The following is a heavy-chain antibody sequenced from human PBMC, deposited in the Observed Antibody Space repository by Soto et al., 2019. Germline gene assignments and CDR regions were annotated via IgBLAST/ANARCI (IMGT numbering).Heavy chain of an antibody. V-gene: IGHV1-46*01. CDR2: INPSGGST. CDR3: ARVGLLSYDYGADYAGPWFDP. CDR1: GYTFTSYY. Sequence: ASVKVSCKASGYTFTSYYMHWVRQAPGQGLEWMGIINPSGGSTSYAQKFQGRVTMTRDTSTSTVYMELSSLRSEDTAVYYCARVGLLSYDYGADYAGPWFDPWGQGTLVTVSS. D-gene: IGHD4-17*01. J-gene: IGHJ5*02.